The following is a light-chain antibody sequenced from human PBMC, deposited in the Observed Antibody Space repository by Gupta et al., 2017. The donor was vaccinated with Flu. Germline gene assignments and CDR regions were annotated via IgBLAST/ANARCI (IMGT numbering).Light chain of an antibody. CDR1: QSIDTS. CDR3: QHRAVWPPAFS. J-gene: IGKJ2*01. Sequence: RATLSCRASQSIDTSLGWYQQKPGQPPRLIIYDASSRATGIPARFSGGGSGTDFTLTISSLEAGDFAVYFCQHRAVWPPAFSFGQGSKLEIK. CDR2: DAS. V-gene: IGKV3-11*01.